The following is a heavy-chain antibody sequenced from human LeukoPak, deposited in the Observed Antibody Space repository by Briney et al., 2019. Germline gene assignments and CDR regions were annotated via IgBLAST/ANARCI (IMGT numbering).Heavy chain of an antibody. J-gene: IGHJ4*02. V-gene: IGHV3-23*01. CDR2: ISDRGDST. D-gene: IGHD4/OR15-4a*01. CDR3: ARALNRHIGAFEY. CDR1: GFTFSGYA. Sequence: PGGSLRLSCAATGFTFSGYAMSWVRQAPGKGLEWVSSISDRGDSTYYADSVKGRLTISRDNSKNTLYLHMNSLRVEDTATYFCARALNRHIGAFEYWGQGALVTVSS.